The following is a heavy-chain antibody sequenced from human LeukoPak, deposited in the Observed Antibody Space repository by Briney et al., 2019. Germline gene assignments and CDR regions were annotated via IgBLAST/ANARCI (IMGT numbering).Heavy chain of an antibody. V-gene: IGHV3-53*01. J-gene: IGHJ4*02. CDR3: TRGGSMVRGVL. Sequence: GGSLRLSCAASGFIVSSDFMNWVRQAPGKGLEWVSAMNSGGSTFYANSVKGRFIISRDKSRNMLYFQMNSLRVDDTAVYYCTRGGSMVRGVLWGQGTLVTVSS. CDR2: MNSGGST. D-gene: IGHD3-10*01. CDR1: GFIVSSDF.